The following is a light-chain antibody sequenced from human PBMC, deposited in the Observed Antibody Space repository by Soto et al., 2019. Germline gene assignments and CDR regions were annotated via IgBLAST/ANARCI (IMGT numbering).Light chain of an antibody. V-gene: IGKV3-20*01. CDR1: QSVSSSY. CDR2: DAS. CDR3: QQYGSSPRT. J-gene: IGKJ1*01. Sequence: EIVLTQSPGTLSLSPGERATLSCRASQSVSSSYLGWYQQKPGQAPRLLIYDASSRATGSPDRFSGSGSGTDFTLTISRLEPEDFAVYYCQQYGSSPRTFGQGTKVEIK.